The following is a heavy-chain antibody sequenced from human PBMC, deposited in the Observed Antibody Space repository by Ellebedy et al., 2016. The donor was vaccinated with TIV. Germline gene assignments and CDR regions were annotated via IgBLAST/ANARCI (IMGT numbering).Heavy chain of an antibody. CDR1: GFTFRSYA. CDR3: AKDRGPYNSSGWYWDAFDY. V-gene: IGHV3-23*01. D-gene: IGHD6-19*01. J-gene: IGHJ4*02. CDR2: ISGSGGST. Sequence: GGSLRLSCAASGFTFRSYAMSWVRQAPGKGLEWVSAISGSGGSTYYADPVKGRFTISRDNSKNTLYLQMNSLRAEDTAVYYCAKDRGPYNSSGWYWDAFDYWGQGTLVTVSS.